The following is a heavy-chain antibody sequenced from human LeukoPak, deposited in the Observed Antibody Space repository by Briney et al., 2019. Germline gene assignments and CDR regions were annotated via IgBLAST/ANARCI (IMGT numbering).Heavy chain of an antibody. V-gene: IGHV3-9*03. CDR1: GFTFDDYA. J-gene: IGHJ3*02. D-gene: IGHD5-24*01. CDR3: AEEKMATHAFDI. Sequence: PGRSLRLSCAASGFTFDDYAMHWVRQAPGKGLEWVSGISWNSGSIGYADSVKGRFTISRDNAKNSLYLQMNSLRAEDMALYYCAEEKMATHAFDIWGQGTMVTVSS. CDR2: ISWNSGSI.